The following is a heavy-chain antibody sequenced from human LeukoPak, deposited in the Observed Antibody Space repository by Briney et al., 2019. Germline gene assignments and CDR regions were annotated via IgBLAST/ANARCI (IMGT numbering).Heavy chain of an antibody. J-gene: IGHJ6*03. CDR3: ARMPPPPTAMDYYYYMDV. Sequence: PSETLSLTCSGSGVSISSYYGSWIRQRPGKGLEWIGYIYYSGSTNYNPSLKSRVTISVDTSKNQFSLKLSSVTAADTAVYYCARMPPPPTAMDYYYYMDVWGKGTTVTVSS. CDR1: GVSISSYY. D-gene: IGHD2-2*01. CDR2: IYYSGST. V-gene: IGHV4-59*01.